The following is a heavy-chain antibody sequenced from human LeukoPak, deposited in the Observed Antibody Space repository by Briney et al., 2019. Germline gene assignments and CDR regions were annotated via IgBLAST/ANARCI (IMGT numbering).Heavy chain of an antibody. CDR1: GFTFSNYD. V-gene: IGHV3-21*01. J-gene: IGHJ3*02. D-gene: IGHD2-2*01. Sequence: GGSLRLSCAASGFTFSNYDMHWVRQAPGKGLEWVSAISSSSSYIYYADSVKGRFTISRDNAKNSLYLQMNSLRAEDTAVYYCAKGYQLLPYAFDIWGQGTMVTVSS. CDR3: AKGYQLLPYAFDI. CDR2: ISSSSSYI.